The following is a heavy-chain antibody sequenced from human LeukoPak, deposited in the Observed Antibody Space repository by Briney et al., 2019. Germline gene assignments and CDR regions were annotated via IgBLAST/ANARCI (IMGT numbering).Heavy chain of an antibody. Sequence: PSETLSLTCTVSGGSISSGSYYWSWIRQPAGKGLEWIGRIYTSGSTNYNPSLKSRVTISVDTSENQFSLKLSSVTAADTAVYNCARGTTDYYYYMDVWGKGTTVTVS. CDR1: GGSISSGSYY. V-gene: IGHV4-61*02. J-gene: IGHJ6*03. CDR2: IYTSGST. CDR3: ARGTTDYYYYMDV. D-gene: IGHD1-7*01.